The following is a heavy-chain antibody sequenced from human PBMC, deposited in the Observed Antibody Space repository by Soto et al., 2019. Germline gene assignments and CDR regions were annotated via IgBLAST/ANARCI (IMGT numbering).Heavy chain of an antibody. D-gene: IGHD6-13*01. CDR3: ARALSSSSWAFDY. V-gene: IGHV3-48*01. Sequence: EVQLVESGGGLVQPGGSLRLSCAASGFSFSTYSINWVRQAPGKGLEWVSYISSSSSTIYYADSVKGRFTISRDNARNSVYLQMNSLRAEDTAVYYCARALSSSSWAFDYWGQGTLVTVSS. CDR2: ISSSSSTI. CDR1: GFSFSTYS. J-gene: IGHJ4*02.